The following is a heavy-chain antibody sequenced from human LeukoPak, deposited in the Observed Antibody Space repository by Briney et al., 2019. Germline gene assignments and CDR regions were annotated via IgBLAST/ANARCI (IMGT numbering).Heavy chain of an antibody. D-gene: IGHD6-13*01. CDR3: ARAGIYSSSNWFDP. V-gene: IGHV4-34*01. Sequence: SETLSLTCAVYGGSFNGYYWSWIRQPPGKGLEWIGEINHSGSTNYNPSLKSRVTISVDTSKNQFSLKLSSVTAADTAVYYCARAGIYSSSNWFDPWGQGTLVTVSS. CDR2: INHSGST. CDR1: GGSFNGYY. J-gene: IGHJ5*02.